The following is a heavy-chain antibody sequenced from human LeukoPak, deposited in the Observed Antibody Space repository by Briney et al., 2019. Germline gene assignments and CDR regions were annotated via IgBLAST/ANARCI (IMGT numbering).Heavy chain of an antibody. V-gene: IGHV4-39*07. J-gene: IGHJ5*02. CDR1: GGSISSSSYY. CDR3: ARETSYSSSWDGFDP. D-gene: IGHD6-13*01. CDR2: IYYSGST. Sequence: SETLSLTCTVSGGSISSSSYYWGWIRQPPGKGLEWIGSIYYSGSTYYNPSLKSRVSFSLDTSKNQLFLKLTSVTSADTAVYYCARETSYSSSWDGFDPWGQGTLVTVSS.